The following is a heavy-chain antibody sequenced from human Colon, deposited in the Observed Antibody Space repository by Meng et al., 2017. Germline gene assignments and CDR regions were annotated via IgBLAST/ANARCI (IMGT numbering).Heavy chain of an antibody. J-gene: IGHJ3*02. Sequence: GESLKISCAASGFTFNNYWMHWVRQGPGKGLVWVSRINTDGSNTYYADSVKGRFTISRDNAKNTLYLQMKSLRAEDTAVYYCARDKMGANYDAFDIWGQGTMVTVSS. CDR1: GFTFNNYW. D-gene: IGHD1-26*01. CDR2: INTDGSNT. CDR3: ARDKMGANYDAFDI. V-gene: IGHV3-74*01.